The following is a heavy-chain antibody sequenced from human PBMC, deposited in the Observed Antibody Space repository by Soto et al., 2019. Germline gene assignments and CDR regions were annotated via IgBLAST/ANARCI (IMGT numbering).Heavy chain of an antibody. CDR3: ARRLAPTISALGD. Sequence: GGSMRLSCPASGRNLSSAAFHWVRQAPGKGLQWVAVISENGDRQYSTESVRGRFVISRDSSKNTVYLQMSSLRPEDTGVDFCARRLAPTISALGDWGQGALVTFSS. J-gene: IGHJ4*02. CDR1: GRNLSSAA. CDR2: ISENGDRQ. V-gene: IGHV3-30*09. D-gene: IGHD1-26*01.